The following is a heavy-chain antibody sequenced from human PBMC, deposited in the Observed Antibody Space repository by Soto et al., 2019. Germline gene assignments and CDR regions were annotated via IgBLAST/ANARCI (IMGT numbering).Heavy chain of an antibody. V-gene: IGHV1-18*01. CDR3: ARETMDTAMVGGGPYYFDY. CDR2: ISAYNGNT. D-gene: IGHD5-18*01. CDR1: GYTFTSYG. Sequence: QVQLVQSGAEVKKPGASVKVSCKASGYTFTSYGISWVRQAPGQGLEWMGWISAYNGNTNYAQKLQGRVTMTTDTSPSTAYMELRSLRSDDTAVYYCARETMDTAMVGGGPYYFDYWGQGTLVTVSS. J-gene: IGHJ4*02.